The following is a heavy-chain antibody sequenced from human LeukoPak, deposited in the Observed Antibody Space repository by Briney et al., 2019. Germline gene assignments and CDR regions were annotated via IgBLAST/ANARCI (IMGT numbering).Heavy chain of an antibody. CDR1: GYTFNAYV. D-gene: IGHD6-19*01. J-gene: IGHJ4*02. V-gene: IGHV1-3*01. CDR2: INAGNGDT. Sequence: ASVKLSCKASGYTFNAYVIHRVRQGPGQSLEWVGCINAGNGDTTYSQKFQGRVTIARDTSASTAYMELNSLRSEDTAVYYCARDSRYTSGWFGYSDSWGQGTLVTVSS. CDR3: ARDSRYTSGWFGYSDS.